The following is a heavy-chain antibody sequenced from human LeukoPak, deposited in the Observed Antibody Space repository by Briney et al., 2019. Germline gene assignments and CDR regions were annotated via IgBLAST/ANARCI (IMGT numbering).Heavy chain of an antibody. D-gene: IGHD4-11*01. CDR1: GGSISGYY. CDR3: ARDNYLTGSFDY. CDR2: IYYSGST. V-gene: IGHV4-59*12. Sequence: SETLSLTCTVSGGSISGYYWSWIRQPPGKGLEWIGDIYYSGSTNYNPSLKSRVTISVDTSKNQFSLKLSSVTAADTAVYYCARDNYLTGSFDYWGQGTLVTVPS. J-gene: IGHJ4*02.